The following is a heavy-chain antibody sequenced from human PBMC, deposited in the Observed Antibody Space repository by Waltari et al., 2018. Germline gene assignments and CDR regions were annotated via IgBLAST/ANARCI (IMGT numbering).Heavy chain of an antibody. Sequence: EVQLVESGGGLVKPGGSLRLSCAASGFTFSSDSLNWVRQAPGKGLEWVSSIMSSSSYIYYADSVKGRFTISRDNAKNSLYLQMNSLRAEDTAVYYCARRGIAVAGTVNWFDPWGQGTLVTVSS. CDR1: GFTFSSDS. D-gene: IGHD6-19*01. CDR3: ARRGIAVAGTVNWFDP. CDR2: IMSSSSYI. V-gene: IGHV3-21*01. J-gene: IGHJ5*02.